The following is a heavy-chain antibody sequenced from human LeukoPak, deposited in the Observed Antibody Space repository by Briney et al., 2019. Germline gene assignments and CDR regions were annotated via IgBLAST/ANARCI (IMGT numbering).Heavy chain of an antibody. Sequence: GGSLRLSCAASGFTVSSNYMSWVRQAPGKGLEWVSYISSSGSTIYYADSVKGRFTISRDNAKNSLYLQMNSLRAEDTAVYYCARDGRYDSSGYSLAYWGQGTLVTVSS. D-gene: IGHD3-22*01. CDR3: ARDGRYDSSGYSLAY. J-gene: IGHJ4*02. CDR2: ISSSGSTI. V-gene: IGHV3-11*01. CDR1: GFTVSSNY.